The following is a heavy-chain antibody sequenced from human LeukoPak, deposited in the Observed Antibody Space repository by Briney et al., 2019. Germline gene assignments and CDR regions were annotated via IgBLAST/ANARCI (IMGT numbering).Heavy chain of an antibody. D-gene: IGHD2-2*01. CDR1: GFTFSAYD. CDR2: IGSAGDT. J-gene: IGHJ6*02. V-gene: IGHV3-13*04. CDR3: ARGHCSSTTSCPTGDFYYYGMDV. Sequence: PGGSLRLSCAGSGFTFSAYDMHWVRQAPGQGLEWVSAIGSAGDTYYPGSVKGRFTISRENTKNSLYLQMDSLRAGDTAVYFCARGHCSSTTSCPTGDFYYYGMDVWGQGTTVTVS.